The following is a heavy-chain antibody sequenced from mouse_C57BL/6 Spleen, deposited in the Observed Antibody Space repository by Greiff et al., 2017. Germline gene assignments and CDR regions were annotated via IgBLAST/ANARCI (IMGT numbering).Heavy chain of an antibody. Sequence: VKLQQPGAELVMPGASVKLSCKASGYTFTSYWMHWVKQRPGQGLEWIGEIDPSDSYTNYNQKFKGKSTLTVDKSSSTAYMQLSSLTSEDSAVYYCAIWYRYAMDYWGQGTSVTVSS. D-gene: IGHD2-1*01. CDR1: GYTFTSYW. CDR2: IDPSDSYT. CDR3: AIWYRYAMDY. J-gene: IGHJ4*01. V-gene: IGHV1-69*01.